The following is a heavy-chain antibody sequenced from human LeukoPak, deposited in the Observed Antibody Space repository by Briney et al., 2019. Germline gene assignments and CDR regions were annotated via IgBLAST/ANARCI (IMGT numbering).Heavy chain of an antibody. D-gene: IGHD6-13*01. V-gene: IGHV3-23*01. J-gene: IGHJ4*02. CDR2: ISGSGGST. CDR3: AKGGGSSWYNSWCFDY. CDR1: EFPFSSYS. Sequence: PGGSLRVSCAASEFPFSSYSMSWVRQAPGKGLEWVSPISGSGGSTYYADSEKGRFTISRDNSKNTLYLQMNSMRAEDTAVYYCAKGGGSSWYNSWCFDYWGQGTLVTVSS.